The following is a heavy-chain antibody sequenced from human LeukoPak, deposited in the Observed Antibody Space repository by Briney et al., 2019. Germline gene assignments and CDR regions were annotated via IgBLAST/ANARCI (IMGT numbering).Heavy chain of an antibody. D-gene: IGHD1-26*01. Sequence: GASVKVSCKASGGTFSSYAISWVRQAPGQGLEWMGGIIPIFGTANYAQKFQGRVTITADESTSTAYMELSSLRSEDTAVYYCARGSRVVGATPPYYFDYWGQGTLVTVSS. CDR2: IIPIFGTA. CDR1: GGTFSSYA. V-gene: IGHV1-69*13. J-gene: IGHJ4*02. CDR3: ARGSRVVGATPPYYFDY.